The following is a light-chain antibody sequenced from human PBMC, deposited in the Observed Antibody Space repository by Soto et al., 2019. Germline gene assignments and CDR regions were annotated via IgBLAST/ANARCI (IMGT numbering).Light chain of an antibody. CDR3: QQYYSTPPA. J-gene: IGKJ1*01. Sequence: DIVMTQSPDSLAVSLGERATINCKSSQSVLYSSNNKNYLAWYQQKPGQPPKLLIYWASTRESGVPDRLSGSGSGTDFTLTISSLQAEDVAVYYCQQYYSTPPAFGQGTKVEIK. CDR2: WAS. V-gene: IGKV4-1*01. CDR1: QSVLYSSNNKNY.